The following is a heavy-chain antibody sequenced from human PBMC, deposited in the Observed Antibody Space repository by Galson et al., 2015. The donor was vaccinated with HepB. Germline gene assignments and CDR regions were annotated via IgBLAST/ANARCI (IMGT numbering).Heavy chain of an antibody. V-gene: IGHV3-7*03. CDR2: IKADGSAK. J-gene: IGHJ4*02. CDR3: TGGAGF. Sequence: NTYLMGWVRQAPGKGLEWVGNIKADGSAKYYVDSVKGRFTISRDNAKNSLYLQMSSLRAEDTAVYYCTGGAGFWGQGTLVTVSS. CDR1: NTYL.